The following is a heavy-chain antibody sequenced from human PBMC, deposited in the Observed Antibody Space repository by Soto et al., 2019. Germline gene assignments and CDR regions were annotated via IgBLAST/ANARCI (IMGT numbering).Heavy chain of an antibody. CDR2: INNDGSAA. Sequence: EEQVVESGGGLVQPGGSLRLSCAASGFTFSSYWMHWVRQVPGKGLVWVSRINNDGSAATYADSVKGRFTISRDNAKNTVYQQMNRLRAEDKAVYYCVRDKPHNWFDPWGQGTPVTVSS. CDR3: VRDKPHNWFDP. J-gene: IGHJ5*02. CDR1: GFTFSSYW. V-gene: IGHV3-74*01.